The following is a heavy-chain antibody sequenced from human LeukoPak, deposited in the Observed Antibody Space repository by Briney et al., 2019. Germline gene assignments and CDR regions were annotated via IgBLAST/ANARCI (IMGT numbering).Heavy chain of an antibody. D-gene: IGHD7-27*01. V-gene: IGHV4-38-2*02. Sequence: TSETLSLTCTVSGYSISSGYYWAWIRQPPGKGLQWIGNIYHSGNTYYNPSLKSRVSISVDTSKNQFSLKLSSVTAADTAVYYCASSRTGAIVDYWGQGTLVTVSS. J-gene: IGHJ4*02. CDR3: ASSRTGAIVDY. CDR1: GYSISSGYY. CDR2: IYHSGNT.